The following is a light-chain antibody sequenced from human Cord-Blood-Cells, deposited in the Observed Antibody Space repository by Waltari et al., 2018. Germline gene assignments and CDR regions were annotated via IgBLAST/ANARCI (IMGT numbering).Light chain of an antibody. CDR2: GAS. CDR3: QQYGSSPYT. V-gene: IGKV3-20*01. J-gene: IGKJ2*01. CDR1: HRVISSY. Sequence: EIVLTQSPGTLSLSPGERATLPCRAGHRVISSYLAWYQQKPGQAPRLLIYGASSRATGIPDRFSGSGSGTDFTLTISRLQPEDFAVYYCQQYGSSPYTFGQGTKLEIK.